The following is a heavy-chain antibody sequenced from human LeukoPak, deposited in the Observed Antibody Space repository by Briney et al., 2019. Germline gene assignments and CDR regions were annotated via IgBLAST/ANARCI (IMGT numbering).Heavy chain of an antibody. J-gene: IGHJ4*02. V-gene: IGHV3-15*01. D-gene: IGHD3-10*01. CDR1: GFTFSNAW. CDR3: ASYGSGSHDY. Sequence: GGSLRLSCAASGFTFSNAWMNWVRQAPGRGLEWVGRIKTKTEGGTTDYAAPVKGRFTISRDDSKNTVYLQMNSLKTEDTAVYYCASYGSGSHDYWGQGSLVTVSS. CDR2: IKTKTEGGTT.